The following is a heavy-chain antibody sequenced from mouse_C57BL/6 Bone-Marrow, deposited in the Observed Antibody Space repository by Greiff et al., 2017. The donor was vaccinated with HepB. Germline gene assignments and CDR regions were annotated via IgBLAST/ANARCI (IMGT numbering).Heavy chain of an antibody. J-gene: IGHJ3*01. CDR2: IYPGDGDT. D-gene: IGHD1-1*01. V-gene: IGHV1-80*01. CDR3: ASVLLRGVAY. CDR1: GYAFSSYW. Sequence: VQVVESGAELVKPGASVKISCKASGYAFSSYWMNWVKQRPGKGLEWIGQIYPGDGDTNYNGKFKGKATLTADKSSSTAYMQLSSLTSEDSAVYFCASVLLRGVAYWGQGTLVTVSA.